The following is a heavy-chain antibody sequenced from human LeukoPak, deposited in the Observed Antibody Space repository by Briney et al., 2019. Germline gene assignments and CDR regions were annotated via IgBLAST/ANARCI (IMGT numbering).Heavy chain of an antibody. D-gene: IGHD3-22*01. V-gene: IGHV3-23*01. CDR3: AKLTYDNSGDLDS. CDR2: ISGRGGST. J-gene: IGHJ4*02. Sequence: SGGSLRLSCAASGFSFSSYWMSWGRQAPGKGLEWVSAISGRGGSTYYADSLKGRFTISRDNSRNTLYLQMNSLRAEDTAVYYCAKLTYDNSGDLDSWGQGTLVTVSS. CDR1: GFSFSSYW.